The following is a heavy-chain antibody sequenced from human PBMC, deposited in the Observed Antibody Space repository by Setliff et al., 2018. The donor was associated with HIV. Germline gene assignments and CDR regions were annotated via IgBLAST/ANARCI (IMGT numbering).Heavy chain of an antibody. J-gene: IGHJ3*01. V-gene: IGHV3-23*01. D-gene: IGHD3-22*01. CDR2: IQSGGII. Sequence: GGSLRLSCAASGLTLSNSAMTWVRQKPGRGLEWVSLIQSGGIIYYADSGKGRFTISRDNSNNTLSLQISSLRAENTALYCCAKLDYYDYSGSWARKVAIDFWGRGTMVTV. CDR1: GLTLSNSA. CDR3: AKLDYYDYSGSWARKVAIDF.